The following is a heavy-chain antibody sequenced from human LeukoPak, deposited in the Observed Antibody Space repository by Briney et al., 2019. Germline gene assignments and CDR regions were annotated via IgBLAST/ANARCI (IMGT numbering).Heavy chain of an antibody. Sequence: RSGGSLRLSCAASGFTFSSYSMNWVRQAPGKGLEWVSYISSSSNTIYYADSVKGRFTISRDNAKNSLYLQMNSLRAEDTAVYYCARDRAWGNDAFDIWGQGTMVTVSS. V-gene: IGHV3-48*01. CDR2: ISSSSNTI. J-gene: IGHJ3*02. D-gene: IGHD3-16*01. CDR1: GFTFSSYS. CDR3: ARDRAWGNDAFDI.